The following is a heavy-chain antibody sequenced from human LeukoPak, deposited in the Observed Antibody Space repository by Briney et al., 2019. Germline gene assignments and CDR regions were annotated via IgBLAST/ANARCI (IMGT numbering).Heavy chain of an antibody. CDR1: GFTFSSYG. CDR3: AKDRYYDSSGPWDYFDY. V-gene: IGHV3-30*18. D-gene: IGHD3-22*01. Sequence: GGSLRLSCAASGFTFSSYGMHWVRQAPGKGLEWVAVISYDGSNKYYADSVKGRFTISRDNSKNTLYLQMNSLRAEDTAVYYCAKDRYYDSSGPWDYFDYWGQGTLVTVSS. CDR2: ISYDGSNK. J-gene: IGHJ4*02.